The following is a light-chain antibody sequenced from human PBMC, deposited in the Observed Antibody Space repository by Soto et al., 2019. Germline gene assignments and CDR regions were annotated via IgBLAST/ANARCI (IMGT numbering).Light chain of an antibody. V-gene: IGKV3-20*01. CDR2: AAS. Sequence: IVLTQSPGTLSLSPGERATLSCRASQSVSSSYLAWYQQKPGQAPRLLIYAASSRATGIPDRFSGSGSGTDFTLTISRLEPEDFALYYCQQYYSSPPITFGQGTRLEIK. CDR1: QSVSSSY. J-gene: IGKJ5*01. CDR3: QQYYSSPPIT.